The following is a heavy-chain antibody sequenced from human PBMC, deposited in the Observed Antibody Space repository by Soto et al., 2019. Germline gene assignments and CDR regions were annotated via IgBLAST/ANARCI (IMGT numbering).Heavy chain of an antibody. CDR1: GDSVSTNGVA. CDR2: TYYRAKWNT. J-gene: IGHJ3*02. D-gene: IGHD6-13*01. CDR3: ARGKHSTFDI. V-gene: IGHV6-1*01. Sequence: QVQLQQSGPGLVNPSQTLSLTCAISGDSVSTNGVAWNWIRLSPSRGLEWLGRTYYRAKWNTDYALSVKGRITINPDTSKNQFSLQLNSVTPEDTAVYYCARGKHSTFDIWGQGTMVAVSS.